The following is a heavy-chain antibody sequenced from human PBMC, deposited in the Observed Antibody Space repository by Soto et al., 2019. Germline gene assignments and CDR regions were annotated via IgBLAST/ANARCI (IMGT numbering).Heavy chain of an antibody. CDR3: ARHAPQLYSSSFRRRPGYFDY. CDR1: GFIFGDYA. J-gene: IGHJ4*02. Sequence: GGSLRLSCTGSGFIFGDYALSWFRQTPGKGLECVGFIRSERYGGTADYAASVQGRFTISRDDSRSVAYLQMNSLQSEDTAVYYCARHAPQLYSSSFRRRPGYFDYWGQGTLVTVSS. D-gene: IGHD6-13*01. V-gene: IGHV3-49*03. CDR2: IRSERYGGTA.